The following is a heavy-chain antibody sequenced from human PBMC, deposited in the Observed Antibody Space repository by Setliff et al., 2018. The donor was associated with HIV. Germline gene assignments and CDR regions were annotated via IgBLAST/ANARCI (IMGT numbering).Heavy chain of an antibody. Sequence: SETLSLTCSVSGGPITSNPYFWDWIRQAPGKGLEWIGSIYHNGNTYYNPSLKSRVSISVDTSKRQFSLKLTSVTAGDSALYYCARRRGQRATGWYYFDFWGQGALVTVSS. V-gene: IGHV4-39*01. CDR3: ARRRGQRATGWYYFDF. D-gene: IGHD6-19*01. J-gene: IGHJ4*02. CDR2: IYHNGNT. CDR1: GGPITSNPYF.